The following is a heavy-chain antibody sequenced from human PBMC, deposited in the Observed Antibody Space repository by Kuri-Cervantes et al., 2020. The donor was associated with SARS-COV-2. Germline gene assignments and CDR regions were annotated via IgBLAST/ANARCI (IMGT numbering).Heavy chain of an antibody. V-gene: IGHV4-59*01. CDR3: ARAIAAAAPFDY. J-gene: IGHJ4*02. CDR2: IYYSGST. D-gene: IGHD6-13*01. Sequence: SETLSLTCTVSGGSISSYYWSWIRQPPGKGLEWVGYIYYSGSTNYNPSLKSRVTISVDTSKNQFSLKLSSVTAADTAVYYCARAIAAAAPFDYWGQGTLVTVSS. CDR1: GGSISSYY.